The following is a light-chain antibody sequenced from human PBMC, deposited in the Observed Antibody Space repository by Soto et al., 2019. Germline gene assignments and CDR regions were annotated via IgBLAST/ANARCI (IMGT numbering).Light chain of an antibody. CDR3: LQYHSLWA. CDR1: QNIYSN. CDR2: RAS. V-gene: IGKV3-15*01. J-gene: IGKJ1*01. Sequence: IVMTQSPATLSVSPGERATLSCRASQNIYSNVAWYQQRPGQAPRLLIYRASTRAPGIPARFSGSGSGTEFTLTISSLQSEDFTVYSCLQYHSLWAFGQGTKVEIK.